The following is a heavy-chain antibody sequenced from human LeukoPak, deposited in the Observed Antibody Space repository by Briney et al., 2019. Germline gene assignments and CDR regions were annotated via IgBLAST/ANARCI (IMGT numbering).Heavy chain of an antibody. CDR1: GYTFTGYY. CDR3: ARGRYSSISGMDV. J-gene: IGHJ6*02. V-gene: IGHV1-2*02. Sequence: ASVKVSCKASGYTFTGYYLHWVRQAPGQGLEWMGWINPNSGGTSYAQKFQGSVTMTRDTSISTAYMDLSRLRSDDTAVYYCARGRYSSISGMDVWGQGTTVTVSS. CDR2: INPNSGGT. D-gene: IGHD6-13*01.